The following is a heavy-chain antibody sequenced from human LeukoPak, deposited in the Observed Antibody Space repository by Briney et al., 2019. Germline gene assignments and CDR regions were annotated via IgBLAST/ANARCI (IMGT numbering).Heavy chain of an antibody. CDR3: AXMXRQXLVPGSGFFDY. D-gene: IGHD6-19*01. CDR2: INHSGST. J-gene: IGHJ4*02. V-gene: IGHV4-34*01. Sequence: SETLSLTCAVYGGSFSGYYWSWLRQPPGKGLEWIGEINHSGSTNYNPSLKSRVTISVDTSKNKFSLKLSSVTAADTAVYYCAXMXRQXLVPGSGFFDYWGQGTLVTVSS. CDR1: GGSFSGYY.